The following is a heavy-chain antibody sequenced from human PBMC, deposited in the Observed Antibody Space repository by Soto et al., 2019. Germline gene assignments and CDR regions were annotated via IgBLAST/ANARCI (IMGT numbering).Heavy chain of an antibody. CDR1: GYTFSSHD. V-gene: IGHV1-8*01. D-gene: IGHD6-6*01. CDR2: LNPHRGST. Sequence: QVQLVQSGAEVKKPGASVKVSCKASGYTFSSHDINWVRQATGQGLEWMGWLNPHRGSTAYAHKFQGRVTMTWDASINTAYLELSSLRSEDTAMYYCARVSSMAARSSFDSWGQGTLVSVSS. J-gene: IGHJ4*02. CDR3: ARVSSMAARSSFDS.